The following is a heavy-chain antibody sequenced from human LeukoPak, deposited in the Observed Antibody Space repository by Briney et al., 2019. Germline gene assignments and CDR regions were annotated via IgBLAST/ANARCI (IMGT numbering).Heavy chain of an antibody. CDR2: IKQDGSEK. D-gene: IGHD3-3*01. V-gene: IGHV3-7*01. J-gene: IGHJ5*02. Sequence: PGGSLRLSCAASGFTFSSYWMSWVRQAPEKGLEWVANIKQDGSEKYYVDSVKGRFTISRDNAKNSLYLQMNSLRAEDTAVYYCARSGYLSGIWFDPWGQGTLVTVSS. CDR3: ARSGYLSGIWFDP. CDR1: GFTFSSYW.